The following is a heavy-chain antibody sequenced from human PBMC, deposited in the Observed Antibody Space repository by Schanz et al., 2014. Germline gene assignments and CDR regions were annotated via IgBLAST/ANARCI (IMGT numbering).Heavy chain of an antibody. Sequence: VQLVESGGGLVRPGGSLRLSCAVSGFTFSSYAMSWVRQAPGKGLEWVSTISGGGGGYRPYADSVKGRFTISRDNSINTLSLQMNSLSADDTAVYYCAKKGGDYGSGSYQIIDDWGQGTLVTVSS. J-gene: IGHJ4*02. CDR2: ISGGGGGYR. CDR3: AKKGGDYGSGSYQIIDD. CDR1: GFTFSSYA. V-gene: IGHV3-23*04. D-gene: IGHD3-10*01.